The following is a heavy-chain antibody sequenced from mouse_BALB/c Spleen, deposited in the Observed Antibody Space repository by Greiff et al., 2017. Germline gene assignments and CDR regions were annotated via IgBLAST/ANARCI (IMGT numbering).Heavy chain of an antibody. V-gene: IGHV1-77*01. CDR2: IYPGSGNT. CDR3: ARSPFITTALYYYAMDY. CDR1: GYTFTDYY. J-gene: IGHJ4*01. Sequence: QVQLQQSGAELARPGASVKLSCKASGYTFTDYYINWVKQRTGQGLEWIGEIYPGSGNTYYNEKFKGKATLTADKSSSTAYMQLSSLTSEDSAVYFCARSPFITTALYYYAMDYWGQGTSVTVSS. D-gene: IGHD1-2*01.